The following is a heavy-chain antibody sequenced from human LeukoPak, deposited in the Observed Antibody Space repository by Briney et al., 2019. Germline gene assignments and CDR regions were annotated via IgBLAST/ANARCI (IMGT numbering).Heavy chain of an antibody. CDR3: AKSYYDSSGYYFDY. Sequence: PGGSLRLSCAASGFTLSSYAMSWVRQAPGKGLEWVSAISGSGASTYYADSVKGRFTISRDNSKNTLYLQMISLRAEDTAVYYCAKSYYDSSGYYFDYWGQGTLVTVSS. CDR2: ISGSGAST. D-gene: IGHD3-22*01. J-gene: IGHJ4*02. CDR1: GFTLSSYA. V-gene: IGHV3-23*01.